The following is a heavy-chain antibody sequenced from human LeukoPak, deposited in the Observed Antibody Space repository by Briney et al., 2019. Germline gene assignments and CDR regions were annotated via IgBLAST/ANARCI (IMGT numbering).Heavy chain of an antibody. CDR2: ISYDGSYT. CDR1: GFTFSNYP. V-gene: IGHV3-30-3*01. Sequence: PGRSLRLSCAASGFTFSNYPMHWVRQAPGKGVEWVAVISYDGSYTYYADSVKGRFTISRDNSKNTLYLQMNSLRAEDTAVYYCARDINYDSSGGDLWGRGTLVTVSP. D-gene: IGHD3-22*01. J-gene: IGHJ2*01. CDR3: ARDINYDSSGGDL.